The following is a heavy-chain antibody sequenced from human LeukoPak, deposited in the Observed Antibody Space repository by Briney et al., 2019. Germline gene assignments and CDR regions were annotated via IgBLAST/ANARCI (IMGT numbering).Heavy chain of an antibody. CDR2: FDPEDGET. CDR1: GYTLTELS. CDR3: ATVGSSWLPTYNWFDP. J-gene: IGHJ5*02. D-gene: IGHD6-13*01. V-gene: IGHV1-24*01. Sequence: SVTVSCKFSGYTLTELSMHWVRPAPGIGLEWMGGFDPEDGETIYAQKFQGRVTMTEDTSTDTAYMELSSLRSEDTAVYYCATVGSSWLPTYNWFDPWGQGTLVTVSS.